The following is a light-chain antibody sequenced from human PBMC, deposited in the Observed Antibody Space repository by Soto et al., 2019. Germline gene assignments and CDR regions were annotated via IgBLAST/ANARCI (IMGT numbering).Light chain of an antibody. J-gene: IGKJ1*01. V-gene: IGKV3-15*01. CDR1: QGVSSN. Sequence: IVMPQSHAPLSVSPRERATLSLKASQGVSSNVAWYQQKPGQAPRLLIYGASTRATGIPARFSGSGSGTEFTLTISSLQSEDFAVYYCQQYNNWPSWTFAQRTKVAIK. CDR3: QQYNNWPSWT. CDR2: GAS.